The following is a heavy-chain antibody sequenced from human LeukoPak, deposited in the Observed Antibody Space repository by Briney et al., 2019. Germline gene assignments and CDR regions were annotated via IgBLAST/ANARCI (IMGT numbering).Heavy chain of an antibody. CDR2: IYYSGST. CDR1: GGFISSYY. D-gene: IGHD6-13*01. V-gene: IGHV4-59*08. Sequence: PSETLSLTCTVCGGFISSYYWSWIRQPPGKGLEWIGYIYYSGSTNYNPSLKSRVTISVDTSKNQYSLKLTSVTAADTAVYYCASSSWYGKLDYWGQGTLVTVSS. CDR3: ASSSWYGKLDY. J-gene: IGHJ4*02.